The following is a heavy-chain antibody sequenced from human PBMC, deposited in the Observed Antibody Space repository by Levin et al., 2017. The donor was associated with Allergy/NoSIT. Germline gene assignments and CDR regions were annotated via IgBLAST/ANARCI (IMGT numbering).Heavy chain of an antibody. CDR3: AKGGRPLRSEGAIDY. J-gene: IGHJ4*02. Sequence: GESLKISCAASGFTFSSNAMSWVRQAPGKGLEWVSAISGSGGSTYYADSVKGRFTISRDNSKNTLYLQMNSLRAEDTAVYYCAKGGRPLRSEGAIDYWGQGTLITVSS. CDR2: ISGSGGST. V-gene: IGHV3-23*01. D-gene: IGHD4-17*01. CDR1: GFTFSSNA.